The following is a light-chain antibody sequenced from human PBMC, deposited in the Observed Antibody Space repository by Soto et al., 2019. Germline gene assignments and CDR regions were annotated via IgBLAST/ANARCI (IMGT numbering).Light chain of an antibody. CDR2: ATS. V-gene: IGKV3-15*01. CDR1: QSLGSN. Sequence: EIVMTQAPATLSVSPGERAALSCRASQSLGSNLAWYHQKPGQAPRLLLYATSSRATGVPDRFSGDGSGTEFTLTISSLQYEDFGVYSCQKYNEWPWTFGPGTKVEIK. CDR3: QKYNEWPWT. J-gene: IGKJ1*01.